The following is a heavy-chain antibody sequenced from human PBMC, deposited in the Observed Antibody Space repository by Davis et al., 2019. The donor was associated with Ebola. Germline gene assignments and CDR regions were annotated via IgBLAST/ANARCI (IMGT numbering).Heavy chain of an antibody. J-gene: IGHJ6*02. CDR3: ARQSGYDSMDV. Sequence: SETLSLTCPVSGGSISSYYWSWIRQPPGKGLEWIGYIYYSGSTNYHPSLKSRVTISVDTSKNQFSLKLSSVTAADTAVYYGARQSGYDSMDVWGQGTTVTVSS. D-gene: IGHD3-3*01. CDR1: GGSISSYY. V-gene: IGHV4-59*08. CDR2: IYYSGST.